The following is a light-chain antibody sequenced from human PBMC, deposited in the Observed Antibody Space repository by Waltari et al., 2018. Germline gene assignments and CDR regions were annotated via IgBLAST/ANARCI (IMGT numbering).Light chain of an antibody. CDR1: SNDVGGYNF. CDR2: EVA. CDR3: SSYTRTNTVV. Sequence: QSALTQPASVSGSPGQSITISCTGTSNDVGGYNFVSWYRHHPGQAPKLIIYEVAHRPSGVSSRFSASKSGNTASLTISGLQAEDEADYYCSSYTRTNTVVFGGGTQLTVL. J-gene: IGLJ2*01. V-gene: IGLV2-14*01.